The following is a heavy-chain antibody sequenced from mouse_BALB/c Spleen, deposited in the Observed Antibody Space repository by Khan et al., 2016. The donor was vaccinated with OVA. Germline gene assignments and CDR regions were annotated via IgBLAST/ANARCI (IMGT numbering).Heavy chain of an antibody. CDR3: ARGGVVVPYWYFDV. CDR2: ISYDGSN. D-gene: IGHD1-1*01. J-gene: IGHJ1*01. Sequence: EVQLQESGPGLVKPSQSLSLTCSVTGYSITGGYSWSWIRQFPGNKLEWMGYISYDGSNNYNPSLKNRISITRDTSKNQFFLKLNSVNTEDTATYYCARGGVVVPYWYFDVWGAGTTVTVSS. CDR1: GYSITGGYS. V-gene: IGHV3-6*02.